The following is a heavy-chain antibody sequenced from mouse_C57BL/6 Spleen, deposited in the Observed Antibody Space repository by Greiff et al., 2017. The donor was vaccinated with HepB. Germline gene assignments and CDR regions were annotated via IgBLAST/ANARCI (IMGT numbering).Heavy chain of an antibody. Sequence: VQLQQSGAELARPGASVKMSCKASGYTFTSYTMHWVKQRPGHGLEWIGYINPSSGYTKYNQKFKDKATLTADKSSSTAYMQLSSLTSEDSAVYYCARKEDYGCRYWYFDVWGTGTTVTVSS. D-gene: IGHD1-1*01. CDR2: INPSSGYT. J-gene: IGHJ1*03. V-gene: IGHV1-4*01. CDR3: ARKEDYGCRYWYFDV. CDR1: GYTFTSYT.